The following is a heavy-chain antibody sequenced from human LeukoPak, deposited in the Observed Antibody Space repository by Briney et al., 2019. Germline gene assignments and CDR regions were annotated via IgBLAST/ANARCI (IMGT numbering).Heavy chain of an antibody. CDR3: ARGKDGYNYFDY. Sequence: GESLKISCKASGYSFTTYWIGWVRQMPGKGLEWMGVIYPGDSDTRYSLSFQGQVTISADMSISTAYLQWSSLKASDTAMYYCARGKDGYNYFDYWGQGTLVTVSS. V-gene: IGHV5-51*01. D-gene: IGHD5-24*01. J-gene: IGHJ4*02. CDR2: IYPGDSDT. CDR1: GYSFTTYW.